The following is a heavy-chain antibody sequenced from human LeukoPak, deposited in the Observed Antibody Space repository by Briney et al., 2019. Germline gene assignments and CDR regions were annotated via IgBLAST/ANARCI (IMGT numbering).Heavy chain of an antibody. CDR2: ISSSGSTI. V-gene: IGHV3-48*03. J-gene: IGHJ5*02. D-gene: IGHD2-15*01. CDR1: GFTFSSYE. Sequence: GGSLRLSCAASGFTFSSYEMNWVRQAPGKGLEWVSYISSSGSTIYYADSVKGRFTISRDNANNALYLQMNSLRAEDTAVYYFARYGYCSGGSCFNNWFDPWGQGTLVTVS. CDR3: ARYGYCSGGSCFNNWFDP.